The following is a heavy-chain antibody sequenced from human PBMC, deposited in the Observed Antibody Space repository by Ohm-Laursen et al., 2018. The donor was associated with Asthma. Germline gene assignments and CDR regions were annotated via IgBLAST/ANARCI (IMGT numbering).Heavy chain of an antibody. CDR3: ARGTFYYESTGYYFFDH. V-gene: IGHV4-34*09. J-gene: IGHJ4*02. Sequence: TLSLTCAVYGGSFSDYYWSWIRQPPGKGLDWIGEINHSGITYSNPSLRSRVSISVDTSKNQFSLKLSPVTAADTAVYYCARGTFYYESTGYYFFDHWGQGALVTVSS. CDR1: GGSFSDYY. D-gene: IGHD3-22*01. CDR2: INHSGIT.